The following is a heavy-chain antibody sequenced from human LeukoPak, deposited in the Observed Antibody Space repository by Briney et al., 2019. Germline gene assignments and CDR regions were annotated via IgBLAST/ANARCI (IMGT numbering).Heavy chain of an antibody. V-gene: IGHV3-30-3*01. J-gene: IGHJ4*02. CDR1: GFTFSSYA. D-gene: IGHD2-2*01. CDR3: AREAFDIVVVPVLYY. Sequence: PGGSLRLSCAASGFTFSSYAMHWVRQAPGKGLEWVAVISYDGSNKYYADSVKGRFTISRDNSKNTLYLQMNSLRAEDTAVYYCAREAFDIVVVPVLYYWGQGTLVTVSS. CDR2: ISYDGSNK.